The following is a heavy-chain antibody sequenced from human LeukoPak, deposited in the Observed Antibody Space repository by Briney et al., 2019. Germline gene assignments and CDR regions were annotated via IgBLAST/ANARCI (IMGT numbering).Heavy chain of an antibody. J-gene: IGHJ3*02. D-gene: IGHD6-19*01. CDR2: IFPDDPDT. CDR3: ARLASSGWYSEDAFDI. V-gene: IGHV5-51*01. Sequence: GESLKISCKGSGYSFSNYWIAWVRQMPGKGLEWMGIIFPDDPDTRYSPSFQGQVTISADKSVTTAYLQWTSLKASDTAIYYCARLASSGWYSEDAFDIWGQGTMVTVSS. CDR1: GYSFSNYW.